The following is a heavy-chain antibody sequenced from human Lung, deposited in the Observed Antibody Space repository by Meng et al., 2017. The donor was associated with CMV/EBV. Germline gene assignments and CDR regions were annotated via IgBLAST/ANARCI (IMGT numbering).Heavy chain of an antibody. V-gene: IGHV2-26*01. D-gene: IGHD3-22*01. Sequence: SGXXLVXPTETLTLTCTVSGFSLSNARMGVSWIRQPPGKALEWLAHIFSNDEKSYSTSLKSRLTISKDTSKSQVVLTMTNMDPVDTATYYCARHLPTYYYDSSGYYYPYYYYGMDVWGQGTTVTVSS. CDR1: GFSLSNARMG. CDR3: ARHLPTYYYDSSGYYYPYYYYGMDV. CDR2: IFSNDEK. J-gene: IGHJ6*02.